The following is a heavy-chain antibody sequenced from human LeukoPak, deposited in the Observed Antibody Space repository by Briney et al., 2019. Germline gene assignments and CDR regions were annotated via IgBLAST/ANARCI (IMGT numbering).Heavy chain of an antibody. V-gene: IGHV3-74*01. CDR1: GFTFSTYW. CDR3: ARDYGEGGYYFDY. Sequence: PGGSLRLPCAASGFTFSTYWMHWVRQAPGKGLVWLSRISSDGSSTNYADSVKGRFTISRDNAKNTLYLQMNSQRAEDTAVYYCARDYGEGGYYFDYWGQGTLVTVSS. CDR2: ISSDGSST. J-gene: IGHJ4*02. D-gene: IGHD4-17*01.